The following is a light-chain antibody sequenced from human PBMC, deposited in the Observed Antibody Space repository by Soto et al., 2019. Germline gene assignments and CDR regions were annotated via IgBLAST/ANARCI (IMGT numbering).Light chain of an antibody. CDR2: AAS. V-gene: IGKV1-39*01. Sequence: DIQMTQSPSSLSASVGDRVTITCRASQSISSYLNWYQQKPGKAPKLLIYAASSLQSGVPSRFSGSGSGTDFTLTISSLQPKDFATYYCQQSYNTFTFGPGTKVDIK. CDR1: QSISSY. CDR3: QQSYNTFT. J-gene: IGKJ3*01.